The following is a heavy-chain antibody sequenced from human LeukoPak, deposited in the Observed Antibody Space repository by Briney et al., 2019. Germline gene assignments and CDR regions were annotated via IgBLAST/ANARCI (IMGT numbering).Heavy chain of an antibody. CDR3: ARVLGLGRVFGEDY. D-gene: IGHD3-3*01. V-gene: IGHV1-2*02. J-gene: IGHJ4*02. CDR2: INPNSGGT. CDR1: GYTFTRYY. Sequence: AAVKVSCKASGYTFTRYYMHWVRQAPGQGLEWMGWINPNSGGTNYAQKFQGRVTMTRDTSISTAYMELSRLRSDDTAVYYCARVLGLGRVFGEDYWGQGTLVTVSS.